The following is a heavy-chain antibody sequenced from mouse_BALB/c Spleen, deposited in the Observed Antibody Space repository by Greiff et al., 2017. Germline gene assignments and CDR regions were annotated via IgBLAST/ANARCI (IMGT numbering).Heavy chain of an antibody. V-gene: IGHV1-15*01. J-gene: IGHJ4*01. D-gene: IGHD2-4*01. CDR1: GYTFTDYE. CDR3: TKRLHYAMDY. Sequence: QVQLKESGAELVRPGALVTLSCKASGYTFTDYEMHWVKQTPVHGLEWIGAIDPETGGTAYNQKFKGKATLTADKSSSTAYMELRSLTSEDSAVYYCTKRLHYAMDYWGQGTSVTVSS. CDR2: IDPETGGT.